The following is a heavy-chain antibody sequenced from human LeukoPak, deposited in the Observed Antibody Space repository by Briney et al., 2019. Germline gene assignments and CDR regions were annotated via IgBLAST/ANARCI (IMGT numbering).Heavy chain of an antibody. CDR1: GDSVSTNTAA. CDR3: ARGLKWYSSSWKLGYFQH. CDR2: TYYRSKWYN. Sequence: SQTLSLTCAISGDSVSTNTAAWNSIRQSPSRGLEWLGSTYYRSKWYNDYALSVKSRITINPDTSKNQFSLQLNSVTAADTAVYYCARGLKWYSSSWKLGYFQHWGQGTLVTVSS. J-gene: IGHJ1*01. V-gene: IGHV6-1*01. D-gene: IGHD6-13*01.